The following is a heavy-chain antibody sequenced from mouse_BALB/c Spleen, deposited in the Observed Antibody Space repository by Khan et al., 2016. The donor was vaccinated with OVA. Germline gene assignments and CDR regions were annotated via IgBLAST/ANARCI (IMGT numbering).Heavy chain of an antibody. J-gene: IGHJ2*01. CDR2: ISYSGNT. CDR1: GYSITSDYA. D-gene: IGHD1-1*01. Sequence: EVQLQESGPGLVKPSQSLSLTCTVTGYSITSDYAWNWIRQFPGNKLEWMGFISYSGNTKYNPSLKSRFSITRDTSKNQFFLHLNSVTIEDTATYYCARVYGGEFDYWGQGTTLTVSS. CDR3: ARVYGGEFDY. V-gene: IGHV3-2*02.